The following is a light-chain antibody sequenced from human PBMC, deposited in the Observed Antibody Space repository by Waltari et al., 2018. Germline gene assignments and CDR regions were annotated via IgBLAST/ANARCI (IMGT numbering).Light chain of an antibody. CDR2: AAS. CDR3: QQSYSTPRT. Sequence: DLQMTQSPSSLSASVGDRVTINCRASQIISSYSNWYQQKPGKAPKLLIYAASSLQSGVPSRFSGSGSGTDFTLTISSLQPEDFATYYCQQSYSTPRTFGQGTKVEIK. V-gene: IGKV1-39*01. CDR1: QIISSY. J-gene: IGKJ1*01.